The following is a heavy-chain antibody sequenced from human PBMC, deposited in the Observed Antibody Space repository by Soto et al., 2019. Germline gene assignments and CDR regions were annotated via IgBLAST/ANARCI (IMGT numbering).Heavy chain of an antibody. CDR3: ARDTGLRFLGRDAFDI. CDR1: GYTFTSYD. D-gene: IGHD3-3*01. CDR2: MNPNSGNT. J-gene: IGHJ3*02. V-gene: IGHV1-8*01. Sequence: QVQLVQSGAEVKKPGASVKVSCKASGYTFTSYDINWVRQATGQGLEWMGWMNPNSGNTNYAQKLQGRVTMTTDTSTSTAYMELRSLRSDDTAVYYCARDTGLRFLGRDAFDIWGQGTMVTVSS.